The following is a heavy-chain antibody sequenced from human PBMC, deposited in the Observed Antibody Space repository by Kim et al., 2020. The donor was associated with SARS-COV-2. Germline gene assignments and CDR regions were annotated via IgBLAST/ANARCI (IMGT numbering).Heavy chain of an antibody. CDR3: VRDLEPSSNFHFYGMDV. CDR2: INSDGSST. CDR1: GFTLSRYW. J-gene: IGHJ6*02. D-gene: IGHD3-3*01. Sequence: GGSLRLSCAASGFTLSRYWMHWVRQAPGKGLVWVSRINSDGSSTTYADSVQGRFTLSKDKASNTLYLQMNGLRADDTAVYYCVRDLEPSSNFHFYGMDVWGQGTTVTVSS. V-gene: IGHV3-74*01.